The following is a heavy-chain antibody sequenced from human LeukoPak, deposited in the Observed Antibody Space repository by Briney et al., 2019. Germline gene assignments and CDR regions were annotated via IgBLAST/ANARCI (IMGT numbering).Heavy chain of an antibody. Sequence: ASVKVSCKASGYTFTSYYMHWVRQAPGQGLEWMGIINPSGGSTSYAQKFQGRVTMTRDTSTSTVYMELSSLRYEDTAVYYCARSYSAVAFDYWGPGTLVTVSS. J-gene: IGHJ4*02. D-gene: IGHD6-19*01. CDR3: ARSYSAVAFDY. CDR2: INPSGGST. V-gene: IGHV1-46*03. CDR1: GYTFTSYY.